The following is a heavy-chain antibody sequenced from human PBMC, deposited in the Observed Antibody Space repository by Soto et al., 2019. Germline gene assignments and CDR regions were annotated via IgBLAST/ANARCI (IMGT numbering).Heavy chain of an antibody. D-gene: IGHD5-18*01. CDR2: IWPDGRKE. CDR1: GFTFSRYG. CDR3: AREGDTGMRTTDFDY. V-gene: IGHV3-33*01. J-gene: IGHJ4*02. Sequence: QVQLVESGGGVVQPGASLTLSCVASGFTFSRYGMHWVRQAPGAGLEWVAAIWPDGRKELFADSVKGRLTISRDNSKNTLYLAMNSLRAEDTAVYYGAREGDTGMRTTDFDYWGQGTLVTVSS.